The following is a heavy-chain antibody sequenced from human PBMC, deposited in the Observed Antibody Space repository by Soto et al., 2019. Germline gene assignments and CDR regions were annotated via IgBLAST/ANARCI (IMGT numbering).Heavy chain of an antibody. Sequence: ASVKVSCTASVNTFTTFGISWMRMAPGQGLEWMGWISAYNGNTNYAQKLQGRVTMTTDTSTSTAYMELRSLRSDDTAVYYCARDLVEVGDPDAFDIWGQGTMVTVSS. D-gene: IGHD4-17*01. V-gene: IGHV1-18*01. CDR2: ISAYNGNT. CDR3: ARDLVEVGDPDAFDI. CDR1: VNTFTTFG. J-gene: IGHJ3*02.